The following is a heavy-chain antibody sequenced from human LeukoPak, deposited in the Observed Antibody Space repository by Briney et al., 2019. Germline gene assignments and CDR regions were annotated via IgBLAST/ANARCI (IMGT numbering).Heavy chain of an antibody. CDR1: GGSISSSSYY. CDR2: IYYSGST. V-gene: IGHV4-39*07. Sequence: SETLSLTCTVSGGSISSSSYYWGWIRQPPGKGLEWIGSIYYSGSTYYNSSLKSRVTISVDTSKNQFSLKLSSVTAADTAVFYCASGLRYFDLYYWGQGTLVTVSS. J-gene: IGHJ4*02. CDR3: ASGLRYFDLYY. D-gene: IGHD3-9*01.